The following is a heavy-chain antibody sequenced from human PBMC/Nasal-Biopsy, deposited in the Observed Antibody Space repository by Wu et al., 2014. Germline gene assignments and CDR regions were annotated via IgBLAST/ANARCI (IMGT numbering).Heavy chain of an antibody. J-gene: IGHJ6*02. D-gene: IGHD3-16*01. CDR1: GFIFSNHA. Sequence: LRLSCAASGFIFSNHAIHWVRQAPGKGLEWVALVSYNGKNKYYADSVKGRFTVSRDNSKNMMFLEINRLRPDDTAVYYCARDETPAVPAAVLADYNYFVVDVWGQGTAVTVSS. CDR2: VSYNGKNK. V-gene: IGHV3-30*04. CDR3: ARDETPAVPAAVLADYNYFVVDV.